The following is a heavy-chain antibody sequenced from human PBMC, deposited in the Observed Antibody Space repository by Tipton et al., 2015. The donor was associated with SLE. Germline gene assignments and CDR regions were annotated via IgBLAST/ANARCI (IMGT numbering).Heavy chain of an antibody. D-gene: IGHD6-6*01. V-gene: IGHV4-39*07. CDR1: GGSISSSSYY. J-gene: IGHJ4*02. CDR2: IYYSGST. CDR3: ARSKEGQLVWY. Sequence: TLSLTCTVSGGSISSSSYYWGWIRQPPGKGLEWIGRIYYSGSTYYNPSLKSRVTISVDTSKNQFSLKLSSVTAADTAVYYCARSKEGQLVWYWGQGTLVTVSS.